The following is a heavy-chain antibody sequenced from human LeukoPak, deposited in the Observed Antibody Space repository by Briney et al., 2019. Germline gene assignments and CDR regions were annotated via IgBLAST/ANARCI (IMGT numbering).Heavy chain of an antibody. J-gene: IGHJ4*02. CDR3: ARGPTYCSSSSCLQGE. CDR2: IYTSGST. D-gene: IGHD2-15*01. V-gene: IGHV4-61*02. Sequence: SQTLSLTCTVSGGSISSGSYYWSWIRQPAGKGLEWIGRIYTSGSTNYNPSLKSRVTISVDTSKNQFSLKLSSVAAADTAVYYCARGPTYCSSSSCLQGEWGQGTLVTVSS. CDR1: GGSISSGSYY.